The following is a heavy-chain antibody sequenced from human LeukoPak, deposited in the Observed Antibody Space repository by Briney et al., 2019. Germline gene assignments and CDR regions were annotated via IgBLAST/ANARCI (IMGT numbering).Heavy chain of an antibody. J-gene: IGHJ3*02. Sequence: PGGSLRLSCAASGFTFSSYAMHWVRQAPGKGLEYVSAISSNGGSTYYANSVEGRFTISRDNSKNTLYLQMGSLRAEDMAVYYCARAHQGSHGGSYLGPAFDIWGQGTMVTVSS. CDR1: GFTFSSYA. CDR3: ARAHQGSHGGSYLGPAFDI. V-gene: IGHV3-64*01. CDR2: ISSNGGST. D-gene: IGHD1-26*01.